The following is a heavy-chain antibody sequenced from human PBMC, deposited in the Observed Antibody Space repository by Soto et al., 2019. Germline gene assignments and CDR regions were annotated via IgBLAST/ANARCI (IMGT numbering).Heavy chain of an antibody. CDR2: ISNDGSIT. Sequence: PGESLKISCEASGFIFSNYWMHWVRQTPGTGLVWVSHISNDGSITNYADSVKGRFTISRDNAKNTLYLQMNSLRAEDTAVYYCAKDLTGNQADYWGQGALVTVS. V-gene: IGHV3-74*01. CDR3: AKDLTGNQADY. J-gene: IGHJ4*02. CDR1: GFIFSNYW. D-gene: IGHD1-1*01.